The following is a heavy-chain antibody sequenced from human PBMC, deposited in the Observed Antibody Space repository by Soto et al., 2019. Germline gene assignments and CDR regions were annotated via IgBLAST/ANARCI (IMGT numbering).Heavy chain of an antibody. CDR1: GGSIRSGSHY. J-gene: IGHJ5*02. V-gene: IGHV4-30-4*01. CDR3: AREYCSSTSCHNWFDP. D-gene: IGHD2-2*01. CDR2: IYYSGST. Sequence: KTSETLSLTCTVSGGSIRSGSHYWSWIRQHPGKGLEWIGYIYYSGSTYYNPSLKSRVTISVDTSKNQFSLKLSSVTAADTAVYYCAREYCSSTSCHNWFDPWGQGTQVTVS.